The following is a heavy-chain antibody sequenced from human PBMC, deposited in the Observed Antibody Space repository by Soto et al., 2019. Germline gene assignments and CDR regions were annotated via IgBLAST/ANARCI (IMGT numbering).Heavy chain of an antibody. V-gene: IGHV1-69*01. CDR2: IIPMVAAT. D-gene: IGHD4-4*01. J-gene: IGHJ5*02. CDR1: GGSFSDFA. Sequence: QVQLAQSGAEMTKPGSSVKDSCRASGGSFSDFAFSWVRQAPGQGLEWMGGIIPMVAATKYAQRLQDRVTLDADASTTTVYLALNSLTSVATAIDYCARGAIVAVPAALSSYHDYTNSRFVAWGQGTLGTVSS. CDR3: ARGAIVAVPAALSSYHDYTNSRFVA.